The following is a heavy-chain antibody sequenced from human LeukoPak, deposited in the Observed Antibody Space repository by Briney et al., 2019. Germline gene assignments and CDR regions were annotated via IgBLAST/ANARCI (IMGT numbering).Heavy chain of an antibody. J-gene: IGHJ4*02. CDR1: LDSPTIVS. Sequence: PSETLSLTCTLSLDSPTIVSCGCVRQPPGKGLEWIGEIHRSGSPNYNPSLQSRVTISIDRSRNQIALELSSVTAADTAVYYCGREILGGFKQGPYRAQGTLVTVSS. CDR3: GREILGGFKQGPY. V-gene: IGHV4/OR15-8*01. CDR2: IHRSGSP. D-gene: IGHD6-13*01.